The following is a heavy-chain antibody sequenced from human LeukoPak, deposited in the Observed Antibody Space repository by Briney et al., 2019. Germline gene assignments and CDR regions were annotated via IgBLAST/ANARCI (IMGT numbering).Heavy chain of an antibody. J-gene: IGHJ4*02. V-gene: IGHV3-23*01. CDR1: GFTFSSYA. D-gene: IGHD3-9*01. CDR2: ISGSGGST. CDR3: AKALRYFDWLLPSFFDY. Sequence: GGSLRLSCAASGFTFSSYAMSWVRQAPGKGLEWVSAISGSGGSTYYADSVKGRFTISRDNSKNTLYLQVNSLRAEDTAVYYCAKALRYFDWLLPSFFDYWGQGTLVTVSS.